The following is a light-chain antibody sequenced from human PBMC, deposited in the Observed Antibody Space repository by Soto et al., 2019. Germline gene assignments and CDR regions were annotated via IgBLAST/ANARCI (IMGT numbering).Light chain of an antibody. CDR2: EVS. Sequence: VLTQPASVSGSPGQSISISCTGTSSDVGGYNYVSWYQQQPGKAPKLMIYEVSSRPSGVSDRFSGSKSGNTASLTISGLQAEDEADYYCSSYTSSTPYVFGTGTKVTVL. CDR1: SSDVGGYNY. J-gene: IGLJ1*01. CDR3: SSYTSSTPYV. V-gene: IGLV2-14*01.